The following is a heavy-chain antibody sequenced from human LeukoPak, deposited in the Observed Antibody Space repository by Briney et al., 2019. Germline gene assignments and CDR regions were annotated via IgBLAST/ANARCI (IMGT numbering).Heavy chain of an antibody. V-gene: IGHV3-7*01. D-gene: IGHD6-13*01. CDR2: IKQDGSEK. CDR3: ARDPSSRSSSIYDY. J-gene: IGHJ4*02. CDR1: GFTFSSYW. Sequence: GGSLRLSCAASGFTFSSYWMCWVRQAPGKGLEWVANIKQDGSEKYYVDSVKGRFTISRDNAKNSLYLQMNSLRAEDTAVYYCARDPSSRSSSIYDYWGQGTLVTVSS.